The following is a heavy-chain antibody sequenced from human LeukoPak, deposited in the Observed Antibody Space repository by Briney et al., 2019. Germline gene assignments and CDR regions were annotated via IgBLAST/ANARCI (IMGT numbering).Heavy chain of an antibody. D-gene: IGHD5-18*01. CDR3: AKDRSHTAMVGSPLDY. J-gene: IGHJ4*02. V-gene: IGHV3-9*03. CDR2: ISWNSGSI. CDR1: GFTFDDYA. Sequence: GRSLRLSCAASGFTFDDYAMHGVRQAPGKGLEWVSRISWNSGSIGYADSVKGRFTISRDNAKNSLYLQMNSLRAEDMALYYCAKDRSHTAMVGSPLDYWGQGTLVTVSS.